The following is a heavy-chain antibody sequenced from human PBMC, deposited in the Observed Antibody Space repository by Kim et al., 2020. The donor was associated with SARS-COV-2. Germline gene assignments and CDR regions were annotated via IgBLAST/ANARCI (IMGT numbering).Heavy chain of an antibody. J-gene: IGHJ6*02. Sequence: SETLSLTCAVYGGSFSGYYWRWIRQPPGKGLEWIGEINHSGSTNYNPSLKSRVHISVDTSKNQFSLKLSSVTAADTAGYYCARALIDPYYYGMDVWGQGTTVTVSS. CDR1: GGSFSGYY. CDR3: ARALIDPYYYGMDV. CDR2: INHSGST. D-gene: IGHD3-16*01. V-gene: IGHV4-34*01.